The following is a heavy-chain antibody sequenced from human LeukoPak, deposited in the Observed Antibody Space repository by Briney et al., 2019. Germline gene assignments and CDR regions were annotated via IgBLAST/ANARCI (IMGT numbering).Heavy chain of an antibody. V-gene: IGHV1-46*01. CDR1: GYTFTSYY. Sequence: ASVKVSCKASGYTFTSYYMHWVRQAPGQGLEWMGIINPSGGSTSYAQKFQGRVTMTRDTSTSTVYMELSSLRSEDTAVYYCARVGTYYYGSGSYCFGYWGQGTLVTVSS. CDR2: INPSGGST. CDR3: ARVGTYYYGSGSYCFGY. D-gene: IGHD3-10*01. J-gene: IGHJ4*02.